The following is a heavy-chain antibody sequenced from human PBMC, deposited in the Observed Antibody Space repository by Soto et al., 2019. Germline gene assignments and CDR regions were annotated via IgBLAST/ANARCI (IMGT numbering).Heavy chain of an antibody. CDR1: GYTFTGYY. V-gene: IGHV1-2*04. D-gene: IGHD6-19*01. J-gene: IGHJ6*02. CDR2: INPNSGGT. CDR3: AREASSGWYFYYYGMDV. Sequence: ASVKVSCKASGYTFTGYYMHWVRQAPGQGLEWMGWINPNSGGTNYAQKFQGWVTMTRDTSISTAYMELSRLRSDDTAVYYCAREASSGWYFYYYGMDVWGQGTTVTVSS.